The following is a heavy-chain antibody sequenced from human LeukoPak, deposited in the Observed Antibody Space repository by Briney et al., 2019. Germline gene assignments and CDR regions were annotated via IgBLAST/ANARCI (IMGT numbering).Heavy chain of an antibody. D-gene: IGHD6-6*01. V-gene: IGHV3-11*04. J-gene: IGHJ4*02. Sequence: KPGGSLRLSCAASAFTFSDYYMGWIRQAPGKGLEWLSYISDSGSVTSYADSVKGRFTISRDNAKNSLYLQMNSLRAEDTAVYYCARDGRAARHFDYWGQGTLVTVSS. CDR2: ISDSGSVT. CDR3: ARDGRAARHFDY. CDR1: AFTFSDYY.